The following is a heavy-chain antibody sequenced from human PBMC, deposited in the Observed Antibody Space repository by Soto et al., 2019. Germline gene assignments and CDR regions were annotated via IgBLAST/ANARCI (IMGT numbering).Heavy chain of an antibody. CDR3: ARARSLPATAMDY. V-gene: IGHV4-59*01. Sequence: QVQLQESGPGLVKPSETLSLTCTVSGASTSSFYWSWIRQPPGKGLEWIGYIYYTGSSNYNPSLMSRVTISLDTSKNQFSLKLRSVTAADTAVYYCARARSLPATAMDYWGQGTLVTVSS. CDR2: IYYTGSS. J-gene: IGHJ4*02. CDR1: GASTSSFY. D-gene: IGHD2-2*01.